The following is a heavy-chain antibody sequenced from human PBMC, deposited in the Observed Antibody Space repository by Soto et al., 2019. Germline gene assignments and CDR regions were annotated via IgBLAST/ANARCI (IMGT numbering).Heavy chain of an antibody. D-gene: IGHD3-3*01. V-gene: IGHV1-69*01. CDR1: GDTFNIYA. Sequence: QVQLEQSGAEVKKPGSSVKVPCKTSGDTFNIYAISWVRQAPGQGLEWMGGIIPVFDTPSYAQKFRDRVTITADESTSTAHMELRSLTSEDTAVYYCARGPYYDFWKGFAHFDYWGQETLVTVSS. CDR2: IIPVFDTP. J-gene: IGHJ4*02. CDR3: ARGPYYDFWKGFAHFDY.